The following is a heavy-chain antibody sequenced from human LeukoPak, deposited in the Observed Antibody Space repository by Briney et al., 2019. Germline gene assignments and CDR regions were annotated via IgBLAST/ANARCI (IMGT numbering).Heavy chain of an antibody. CDR2: IYYSGST. Sequence: SETLSLTCTVSGGSISSYYWSWIRQPPGKGLEWNGNIYYSGSTNYNPSLKSRVTISVDTSKNQFSLKLSAVTAADTAVYYCARGGGSFDYWGQGTLVTVSS. V-gene: IGHV4-59*01. J-gene: IGHJ4*02. CDR1: GGSISSYY. CDR3: ARGGGSFDY. D-gene: IGHD2-15*01.